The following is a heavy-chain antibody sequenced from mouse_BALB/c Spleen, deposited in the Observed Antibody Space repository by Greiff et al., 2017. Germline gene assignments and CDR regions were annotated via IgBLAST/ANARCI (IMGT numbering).Heavy chain of an antibody. CDR3: ARWGYYGYHRYAMDY. J-gene: IGHJ4*01. D-gene: IGHD1-2*01. CDR1: GYTFTDYN. V-gene: IGHV1-18*01. Sequence: EVMLVESGPELVKPGASVKIPCKASGYTFTDYNMDWVKQSHGKSLEWIGDINPNNGGTIYNQKFKGKATLTVDKSSSTAYMELLSLTSEDTAVYYCARWGYYGYHRYAMDYWGQGTSVTVSS. CDR2: INPNNGGT.